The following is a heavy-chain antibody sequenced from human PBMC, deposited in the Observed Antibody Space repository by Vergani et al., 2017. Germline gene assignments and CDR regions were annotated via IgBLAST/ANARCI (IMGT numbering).Heavy chain of an antibody. CDR1: GFTFSSYW. CDR2: INSDGSST. Sequence: EVQLVESGGGLVKPGGSLRLSCAASGFTFSSYWMHWVRQAPGKGLVWVSRINSDGSSTSYADSVKGRFTISRDNAKNTLYLQMNSLRAEDTAVYYCARDNVRSLYYHHNDYWGQGTLVTVSS. J-gene: IGHJ4*02. CDR3: ARDNVRSLYYHHNDY. D-gene: IGHD2-8*01. V-gene: IGHV3-74*01.